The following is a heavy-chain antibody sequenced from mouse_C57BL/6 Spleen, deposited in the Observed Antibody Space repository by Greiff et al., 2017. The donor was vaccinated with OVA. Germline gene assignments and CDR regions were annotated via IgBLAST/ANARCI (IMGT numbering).Heavy chain of an antibody. CDR1: GYAFSSSW. Sequence: QVQLQQSGPELVKPGASVKISCKASGYAFSSSWMNWVKQRPGKGLEWIGRIYPGDGDTNYNEKFKGKATFTADTSSNTAYMQLSSLTTEDSAIYYCARRRIYDYGLYYFDYWGQGTTLTVSS. J-gene: IGHJ2*01. D-gene: IGHD2-4*01. V-gene: IGHV1-82*01. CDR3: ARRRIYDYGLYYFDY. CDR2: IYPGDGDT.